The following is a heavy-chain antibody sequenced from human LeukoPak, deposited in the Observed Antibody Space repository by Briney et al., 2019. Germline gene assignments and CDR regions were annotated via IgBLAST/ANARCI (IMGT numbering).Heavy chain of an antibody. Sequence: GGSLRLSCAASGFTFSSYWMSWVRQAPGKGLEWVANIKKDGTEKYYVDSVKGRFTISRDNAKNSRYLQMSSLRVEDTAVYYCARIAAAPFYYMDVWGKGTTVTVSS. CDR1: GFTFSSYW. D-gene: IGHD6-13*01. CDR3: ARIAAAPFYYMDV. J-gene: IGHJ6*03. CDR2: IKKDGTEK. V-gene: IGHV3-7*01.